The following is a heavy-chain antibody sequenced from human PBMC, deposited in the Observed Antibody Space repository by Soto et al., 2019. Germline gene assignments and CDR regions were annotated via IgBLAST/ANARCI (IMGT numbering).Heavy chain of an antibody. Sequence: PSETLSLTCTVSGGSISSSSYYWGWIRQPPGKGLEWIGSIYYSGSTYYNPSLKSRVTISVDTSKNQFSLKLSSVTAADTAVYYCARGIPGALNPYHFDYWGQGTLVTVSS. V-gene: IGHV4-39*01. CDR2: IYYSGST. CDR3: ARGIPGALNPYHFDY. D-gene: IGHD1-20*01. J-gene: IGHJ4*02. CDR1: GGSISSSSYY.